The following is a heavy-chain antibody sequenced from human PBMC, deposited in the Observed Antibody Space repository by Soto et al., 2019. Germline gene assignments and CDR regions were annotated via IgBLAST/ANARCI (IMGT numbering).Heavy chain of an antibody. V-gene: IGHV3-33*01. Sequence: QVQLVESGGGVVQPGRSLRLSCAASGFTFSSYGMHWVRQAPGKGLEWVAVIWYDGSNKYYADSVKGRFTISRDNSNNTLYLEINSLRAEDTAVYYCARGTASSWYFAYWGQGTLVTVSS. D-gene: IGHD6-13*01. CDR3: ARGTASSWYFAY. CDR2: IWYDGSNK. CDR1: GFTFSSYG. J-gene: IGHJ4*02.